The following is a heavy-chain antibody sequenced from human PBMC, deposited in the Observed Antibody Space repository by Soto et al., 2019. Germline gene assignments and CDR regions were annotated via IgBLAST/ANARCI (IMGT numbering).Heavy chain of an antibody. D-gene: IGHD3-10*01. CDR3: ARTVGSGSPDFDY. CDR2: IYYSGNT. J-gene: IGHJ4*02. Sequence: SETLSLTCTVSGASITRDGYYWSWLRQHPGKGLEWIGHIYYSGNTYYDLSLGNRLTISVDTSKNQFSLRLTSVTAADTAVYYCARTVGSGSPDFDYWGQGTLVTVSS. CDR1: GASITRDGYY. V-gene: IGHV4-31*03.